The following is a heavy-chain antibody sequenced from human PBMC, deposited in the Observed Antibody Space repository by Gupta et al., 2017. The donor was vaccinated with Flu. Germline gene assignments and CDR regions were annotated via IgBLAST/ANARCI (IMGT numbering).Heavy chain of an antibody. Sequence: TFSNDDISWVRQAAGQGREWMGWMNLNSGSTGYAQKFRGRVTMTRNTSITTAYMQLTSLTSEDTGVYYCARVGIVVAPSGTGFDPWGQGTLVTVXS. V-gene: IGHV1-8*01. J-gene: IGHJ5*02. CDR3: ARVGIVVAPSGTGFDP. CDR2: MNLNSGST. D-gene: IGHD2-2*01. CDR1: TFSNDD.